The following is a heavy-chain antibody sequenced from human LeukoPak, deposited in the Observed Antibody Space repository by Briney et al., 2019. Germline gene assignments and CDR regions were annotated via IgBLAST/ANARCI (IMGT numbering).Heavy chain of an antibody. CDR2: IYTSGST. J-gene: IGHJ5*02. D-gene: IGHD4-11*01. V-gene: IGHV4-61*02. Sequence: PSETLSLTCTVSGGSISSGSYYWSWIRQPAGKGLEWIGRIYTSGSTNYNPSLKSRVTISVDTSKNQFSLKLSSVTAADTAVYYCARRMTSKRGNNWFDPWGQGTLVTVSS. CDR3: ARRMTSKRGNNWFDP. CDR1: GGSISSGSYY.